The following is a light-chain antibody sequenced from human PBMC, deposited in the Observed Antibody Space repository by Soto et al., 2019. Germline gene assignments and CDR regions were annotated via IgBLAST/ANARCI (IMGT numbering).Light chain of an antibody. CDR3: QQYYSYPLT. CDR1: QSISSD. V-gene: IGKV1-16*01. Sequence: IHMTQSPSSLSASVGDRVTIICRASQSISSDLIWLQQKPGKAPTILIYAASNLQRGVPSRFSGSGSGTDFTLTISCLQSEDFATYYCQQYYSYPLTFGGGTKVDIK. CDR2: AAS. J-gene: IGKJ4*01.